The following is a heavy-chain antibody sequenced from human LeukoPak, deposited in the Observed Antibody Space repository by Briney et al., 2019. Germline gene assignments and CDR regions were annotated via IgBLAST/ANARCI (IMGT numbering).Heavy chain of an antibody. CDR2: SDGGGSST. CDR1: GFTFSNHW. CDR3: ARGPGSSGGAYVGDY. Sequence: PGGSLRLSCAASGFTFSNHWMHWVRQVPGKGLVWVSRSDGGGSSTSYADSVKGRFSISRDNAKSTLYLQMNSLIVEDTAVYYCARGPGSSGGAYVGDYWGRGTLVTVSS. J-gene: IGHJ4*01. D-gene: IGHD3-22*01. V-gene: IGHV3-74*01.